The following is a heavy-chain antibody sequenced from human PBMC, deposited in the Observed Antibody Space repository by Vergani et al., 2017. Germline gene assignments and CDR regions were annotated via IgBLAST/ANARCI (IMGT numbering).Heavy chain of an antibody. V-gene: IGHV3-23*01. CDR3: ATGADTMIVRWGLIDY. CDR2: ISGSGGST. Sequence: EVQLLESGGGLVQPGGSLRLSCAASGFTFSIFAMSWVRQAPGKGLEWGSDISGSGGSTYYADSVKGRFTISRDNSKNTLYLQMNRLRAEDKAVYYCATGADTMIVRWGLIDYWGQGTLVTVSS. D-gene: IGHD3-22*01. J-gene: IGHJ4*02. CDR1: GFTFSIFA.